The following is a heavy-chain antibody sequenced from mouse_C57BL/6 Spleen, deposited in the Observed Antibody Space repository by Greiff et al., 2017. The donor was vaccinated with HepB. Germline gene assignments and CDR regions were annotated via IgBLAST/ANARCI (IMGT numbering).Heavy chain of an antibody. J-gene: IGHJ4*01. Sequence: EVHLVESGEGLVKPGGSLKLSCAASGFTFSSYAMSWVRQTPEKRLEWVAYISSGGDYIYYADTVKGRFTISRDNARNTLYLQMSSLKSEDTAMYYCTRGQFITTVVEGPDYAMDYWGQGTSVTVSS. V-gene: IGHV5-9-1*02. D-gene: IGHD1-1*01. CDR2: ISSGGDYI. CDR3: TRGQFITTVVEGPDYAMDY. CDR1: GFTFSSYA.